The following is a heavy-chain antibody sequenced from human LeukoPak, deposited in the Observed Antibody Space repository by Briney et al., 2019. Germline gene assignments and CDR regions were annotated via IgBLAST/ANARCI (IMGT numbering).Heavy chain of an antibody. CDR2: INHSGST. CDR3: ARDLSGGSTNWFDP. J-gene: IGHJ5*02. D-gene: IGHD2-15*01. CDR1: GGSFSGYY. V-gene: IGHV4-34*01. Sequence: SETLSLTCAVYGGSFSGYYWSWIRQPPGKGLEWIGEINHSGSTNYNPSFKSRVTISVDTSKNQFSLKLSSVTAADTAVYYCARDLSGGSTNWFDPWGQGTLVTVSS.